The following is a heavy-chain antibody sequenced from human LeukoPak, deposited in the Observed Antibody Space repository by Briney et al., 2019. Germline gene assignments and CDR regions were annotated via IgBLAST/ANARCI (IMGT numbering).Heavy chain of an antibody. Sequence: PGGSLRLSCAASGFTFSSYWMSWVRQAPGKGLEWVANIKQDGSEKYYVDSVKGRFTISRDNAKNSLYLQMNSLRAEDTAVYYCAREANCGGDCYSFDYWGQGTLVTVSS. J-gene: IGHJ4*02. CDR1: GFTFSSYW. D-gene: IGHD2-21*02. CDR3: AREANCGGDCYSFDY. CDR2: IKQDGSEK. V-gene: IGHV3-7*01.